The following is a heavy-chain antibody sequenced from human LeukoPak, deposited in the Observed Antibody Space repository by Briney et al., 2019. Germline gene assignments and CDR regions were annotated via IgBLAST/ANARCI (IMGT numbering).Heavy chain of an antibody. D-gene: IGHD3-3*01. CDR2: ISWNSGSI. CDR3: AKEVARITIFGVAPPSSGMDV. J-gene: IGHJ6*02. V-gene: IGHV3-9*01. Sequence: GGSLRLSCAASGFTFSSYAMSWVRQAPGKGLEWVSGISWNSGSIGYADSVKGRFTISRDNAKNSLYLQMNSLRAEDTALYYCAKEVARITIFGVAPPSSGMDVWGQGTTVTVSS. CDR1: GFTFSSYA.